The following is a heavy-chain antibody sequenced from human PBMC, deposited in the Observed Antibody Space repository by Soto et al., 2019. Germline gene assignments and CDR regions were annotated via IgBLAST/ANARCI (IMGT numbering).Heavy chain of an antibody. CDR3: AKDALDFWSGQAGMDV. Sequence: SETLSLTCAVSGGSISSSYWWSWVRQPPGKGLEWIGEIYHSGSTNYNTSLKSRVTISVDKSKNQFSLKVTSVTAADTALYYCAKDALDFWSGQAGMDVWGQGTTVTVSS. CDR2: IYHSGST. J-gene: IGHJ6*02. V-gene: IGHV4-4*02. D-gene: IGHD3-3*01. CDR1: GGSISSSYW.